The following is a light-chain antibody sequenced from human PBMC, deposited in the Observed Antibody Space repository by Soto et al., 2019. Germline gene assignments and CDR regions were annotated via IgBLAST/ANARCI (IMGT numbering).Light chain of an antibody. J-gene: IGLJ1*01. CDR2: EVT. CDR3: SSYASSSSYV. V-gene: IGLV2-14*01. CDR1: SSDVGGYNH. Sequence: QPALTQPACVSLSPRQSITISCTGTSSDVGGYNHVSWYQIHPGKAPKLIIYEVTSRPSGVSYRFSGSKSGNSASLTISGLQAEDEADYYCSSYASSSSYVFGGGTKVTAL.